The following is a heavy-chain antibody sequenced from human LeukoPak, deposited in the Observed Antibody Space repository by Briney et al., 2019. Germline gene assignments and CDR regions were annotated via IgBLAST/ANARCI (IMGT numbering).Heavy chain of an antibody. D-gene: IGHD3-10*01. CDR1: GFTFSTFA. CDR3: ENSGGLPIYQVSFD. J-gene: IGHJ4*02. V-gene: IGHV3-23*01. Sequence: PGGSLRLSCAASGFTFSTFAMSWVRQAPGQGLQWVSTISDSGDSTYYADSVKGRFTISRDTSKNTLHLQMNSLRAEDTAVYYCENSGGLPIYQVSFDWGQGTLVTVSS. CDR2: ISDSGDST.